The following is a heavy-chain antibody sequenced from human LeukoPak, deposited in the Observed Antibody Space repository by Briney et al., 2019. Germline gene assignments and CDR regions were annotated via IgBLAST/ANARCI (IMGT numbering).Heavy chain of an antibody. CDR2: VRDNGES. J-gene: IGHJ3*02. D-gene: IGHD5-18*01. V-gene: IGHV4-59*08. CDR3: ARQPANTAAFDI. CDR1: GGSINPYY. Sequence: SETLSLTCTVSGGSINPYYWSWIRQPPGKGLEWIAYVRDNGESNYNPSLKSRLTISVDTPNTQISLRLSFVTAAGTAMDYCARQPANTAAFDIWGLGTMVTVSS.